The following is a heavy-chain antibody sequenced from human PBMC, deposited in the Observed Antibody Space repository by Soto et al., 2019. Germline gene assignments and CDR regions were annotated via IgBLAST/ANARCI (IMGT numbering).Heavy chain of an antibody. CDR1: GGSINNYY. CDR3: ARAGTSSWYGYFDY. J-gene: IGHJ4*02. D-gene: IGHD6-13*01. Sequence: SETLSLTCTVSGGSINNYYWSWIRQPPGKGLEWIGYIYYSGSTNYSPSLKRRLALSVHTSKNQFSLNLSSVTTADTAVYYCARAGTSSWYGYFDYWGQGAQVTVSS. CDR2: IYYSGST. V-gene: IGHV4-59*01.